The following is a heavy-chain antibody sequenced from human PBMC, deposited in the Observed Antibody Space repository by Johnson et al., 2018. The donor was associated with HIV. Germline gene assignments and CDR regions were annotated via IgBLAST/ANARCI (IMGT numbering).Heavy chain of an antibody. V-gene: IGHV3-7*05. CDR1: GFTFNNVW. CDR2: IKQDGSVK. J-gene: IGHJ3*01. D-gene: IGHD2-15*01. CDR3: AREGGSCRGGWCLDALDV. Sequence: VQLVESGGDLVQPGGSLRLSCAASGFTFNNVWMHWVRQAPGKGLEWVANIKQDGSVKNSVDSVKGRFTISRDNAKNSLYLQMDSLRAEETAVYYCAREGGSCRGGWCLDALDVWGQGTTVTVSS.